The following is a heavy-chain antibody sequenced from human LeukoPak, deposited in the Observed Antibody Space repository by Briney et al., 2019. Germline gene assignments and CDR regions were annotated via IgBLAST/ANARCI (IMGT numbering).Heavy chain of an antibody. J-gene: IGHJ3*02. CDR3: ARATYCSSTSCPEAFDI. CDR2: ISSSSSYI. Sequence: GGSLRLSCAASGITFSSYSMNWVRQAPGKGLEWVSSISSSSSYIYYADSVKGRFTISRDNAKNSLYLQMNSLRAEDTAVYYCARATYCSSTSCPEAFDIWGQGTMVTVSS. D-gene: IGHD2-2*01. CDR1: GITFSSYS. V-gene: IGHV3-21*01.